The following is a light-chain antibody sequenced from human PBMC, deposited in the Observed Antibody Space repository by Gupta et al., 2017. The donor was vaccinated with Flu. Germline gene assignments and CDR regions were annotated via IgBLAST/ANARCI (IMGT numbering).Light chain of an antibody. J-gene: IGLJ1*01. CDR2: DVS. CDR1: SRDVSNYNY. CDR3: SSYTISSSYL. Sequence: QSALTQPTYVSGSPGQAITIPSLVTSRDVSNYNYVYWYQQHPGKPPKLMIYDVSNRPSGISNRFSGSKSGNTASLTISGLQAEDEADYYCSSYTISSSYLFGTGTKVSVL. V-gene: IGLV2-14*03.